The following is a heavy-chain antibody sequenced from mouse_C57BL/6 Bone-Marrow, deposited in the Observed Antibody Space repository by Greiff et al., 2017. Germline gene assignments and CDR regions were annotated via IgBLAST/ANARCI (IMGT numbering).Heavy chain of an antibody. J-gene: IGHJ2*01. CDR3: ARNGSTTGLDY. D-gene: IGHD1-1*01. CDR2: IWSGGST. Sequence: VKLVESGPGLVQPSQSLSITCTVSGFSLTSYGVHWVRQSPGKGLEWLGVIWSGGSTAYNAAFISRLSISKGNSKSQVFFKMNSLQADDTAIYYCARNGSTTGLDYWGQGTTLTVSS. V-gene: IGHV2-2*01. CDR1: GFSLTSYG.